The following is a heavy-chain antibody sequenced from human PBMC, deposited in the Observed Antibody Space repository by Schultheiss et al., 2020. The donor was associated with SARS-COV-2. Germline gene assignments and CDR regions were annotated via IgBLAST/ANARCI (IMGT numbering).Heavy chain of an antibody. D-gene: IGHD1-26*01. CDR2: ISSDSTII. Sequence: GGSLRLSCAASGFTFNTYRMSWVRQAPGKGLEWVSYISSDSTIIYYADSVKGRFTISRDNAKNSLYLQMNSLRDEDTAVYYCARGDLGGARVPESAFWGQGTLVTVSS. CDR3: ARGDLGGARVPESAF. V-gene: IGHV3-48*02. CDR1: GFTFNTYR. J-gene: IGHJ4*02.